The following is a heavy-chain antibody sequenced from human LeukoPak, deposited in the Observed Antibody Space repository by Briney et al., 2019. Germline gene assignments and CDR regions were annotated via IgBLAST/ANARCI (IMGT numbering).Heavy chain of an antibody. D-gene: IGHD4-17*01. CDR3: ARDRADPDYGDYVFAY. CDR2: ISSRSSYI. CDR1: GFTFSSYR. V-gene: IGHV3-21*01. J-gene: IGHJ4*02. Sequence: GGSLRLSCAASGFTFSSYRMNWVRQAPGKGLEWVSSISSRSSYIYYADSLKGRFSISRDNAKNSLYLNIHSLRAEDTAVYYCARDRADPDYGDYVFAYWGQGTLVTVSS.